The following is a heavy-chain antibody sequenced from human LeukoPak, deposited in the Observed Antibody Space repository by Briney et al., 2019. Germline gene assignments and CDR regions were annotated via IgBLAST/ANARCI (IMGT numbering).Heavy chain of an antibody. CDR1: GFTFSSYV. V-gene: IGHV3-23*01. J-gene: IGHJ4*02. CDR2: ISGSGGHT. D-gene: IGHD3-22*01. Sequence: TGGSLRHSCAASGFTFSSYVMGWVRQAPGKGPDWVSSISGSGGHTYFADSVRGRFTISRDNSKNTLDLQMNSLKVEDTAVYYCAKFRYHSNGNNYLVFNYWGQGTLVTVSS. CDR3: AKFRYHSNGNNYLVFNY.